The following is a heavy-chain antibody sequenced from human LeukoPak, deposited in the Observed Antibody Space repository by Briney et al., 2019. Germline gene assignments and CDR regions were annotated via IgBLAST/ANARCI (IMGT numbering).Heavy chain of an antibody. CDR1: GYTFTSYG. CDR2: ISAYNGNT. CDR3: ARGGVLSSSWYEGRDNWFDP. V-gene: IGHV1-18*01. J-gene: IGHJ5*02. D-gene: IGHD6-13*01. Sequence: ASVKVSCKASGYTFTSYGISWVRQAPGQGLEWMGWISAYNGNTNYAQKLQGRVTMTTDTSTSTAYMELRSLRSDDTAVYYCARGGVLSSSWYEGRDNWFDPWGQGTLVTVSS.